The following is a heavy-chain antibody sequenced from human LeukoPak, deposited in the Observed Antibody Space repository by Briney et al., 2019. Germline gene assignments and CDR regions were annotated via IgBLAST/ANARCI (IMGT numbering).Heavy chain of an antibody. Sequence: SETLSLTCAVSGGSISGSNYYWGWIRQPPGQGLEWIGSIYYSGNTYYNPSLKSRVTISVDTSKNQFSLKLSSVTAADTAVYYCARGFFSRSPRPFDYWGQGTLVTVSS. CDR2: IYYSGNT. D-gene: IGHD6-13*01. J-gene: IGHJ4*02. CDR3: ARGFFSRSPRPFDY. CDR1: GGSISGSNYY. V-gene: IGHV4-39*01.